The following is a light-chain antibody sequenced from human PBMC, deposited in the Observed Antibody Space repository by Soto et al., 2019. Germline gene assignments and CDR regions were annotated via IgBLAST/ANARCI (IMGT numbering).Light chain of an antibody. CDR3: SSYAGSNSFV. V-gene: IGLV2-8*01. CDR1: STDVGAYNY. J-gene: IGLJ1*01. Sequence: QSVLTQPPSASGSPGQSVTISCTGTSTDVGAYNYVSWYQQRPGKVPKLMIFEVTKRPSGVPDRFSGSKSGNTASLTVSGVQADDEADYYCSSYAGSNSFVFGTGTKVT. CDR2: EVT.